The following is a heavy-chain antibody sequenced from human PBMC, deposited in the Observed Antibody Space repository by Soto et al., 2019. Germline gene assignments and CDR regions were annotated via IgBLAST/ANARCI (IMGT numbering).Heavy chain of an antibody. D-gene: IGHD5-12*01. CDR3: AAGGGLPRYY. V-gene: IGHV4-30-2*01. Sequence: QLQLQESGSGLVKPSQTLSLTCAVSGGSISRGGYSWSWIRQPPGKGLEWIGYIYHSGSTYYNPSLKSRVTISVDRSKNQFSLKLSSVPSADTAVYYCAAGGGLPRYYWGQGTLVTVSS. J-gene: IGHJ4*02. CDR2: IYHSGST. CDR1: GGSISRGGYS.